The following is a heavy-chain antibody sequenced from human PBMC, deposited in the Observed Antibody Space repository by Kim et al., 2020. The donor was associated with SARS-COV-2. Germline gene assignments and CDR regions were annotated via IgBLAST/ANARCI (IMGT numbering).Heavy chain of an antibody. D-gene: IGHD2-8*01. V-gene: IGHV3-11*01. CDR3: ASGYEVYAKDYYYYGMDV. CDR1: GFTFSDYY. J-gene: IGHJ6*02. Sequence: GGSLRLSCAASGFTFSDYYMSWIRQAPGKGLEWVSYISSSGSTIYYADSVKGRFTISRDNAKNSLYLQMNSLRAEDTAVYYCASGYEVYAKDYYYYGMDVWGQGTTVTVSS. CDR2: ISSSGSTI.